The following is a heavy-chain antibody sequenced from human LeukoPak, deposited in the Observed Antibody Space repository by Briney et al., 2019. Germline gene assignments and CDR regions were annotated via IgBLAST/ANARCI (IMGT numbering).Heavy chain of an antibody. CDR3: ARAALGYCSSTSCYHYGMDV. V-gene: IGHV4-59*01. CDR2: IYYSGST. D-gene: IGHD2-2*01. J-gene: IGHJ6*02. Sequence: SETLSLTCTVSGGSISSYYWSWIRQPPGKGLEWIGYIYYSGSTNYNPSLKSRVTISVDTSKNQFSLKLSSVTAADTAVYYCARAALGYCSSTSCYHYGMDVRGQGTTVTVSS. CDR1: GGSISSYY.